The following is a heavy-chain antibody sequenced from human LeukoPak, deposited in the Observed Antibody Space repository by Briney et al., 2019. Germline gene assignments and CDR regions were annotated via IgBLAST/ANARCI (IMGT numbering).Heavy chain of an antibody. V-gene: IGHV3-21*01. Sequence: GGSLRLSCAASGFTFSSYSMNWVRQAPGKGLEWVSSISSSSSYIYYADSVKGRFTISRDNAKNSLYLQMNSLRAEDTAVYYCARDVLAVAATGSNWFDPWGQVTLVTVSS. CDR2: ISSSSSYI. D-gene: IGHD6-19*01. J-gene: IGHJ5*02. CDR3: ARDVLAVAATGSNWFDP. CDR1: GFTFSSYS.